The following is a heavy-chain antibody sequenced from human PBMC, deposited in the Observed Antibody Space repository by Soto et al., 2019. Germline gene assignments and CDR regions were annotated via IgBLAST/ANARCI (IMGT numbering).Heavy chain of an antibody. CDR1: GDSISSYY. CDR3: ARDYYGSGSPPLGY. CDR2: IYYSGST. Sequence: SETLSLTCTVSGDSISSYYWSWIRQPPGKGLEWIGYIYYSGSTNYNPSLKSRVTISVDTSKNQFSLKLSSVTAADTAVYYCARDYYGSGSPPLGYWGQGTLVTVSS. V-gene: IGHV4-59*01. D-gene: IGHD3-10*01. J-gene: IGHJ4*02.